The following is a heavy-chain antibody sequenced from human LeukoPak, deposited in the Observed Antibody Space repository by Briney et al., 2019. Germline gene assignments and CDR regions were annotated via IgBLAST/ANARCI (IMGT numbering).Heavy chain of an antibody. J-gene: IGHJ4*02. V-gene: IGHV4-34*01. Sequence: SETLSLTCAVYGGSFSGYYWSWIRQPPGKGLEWIGEINHSGSTNYNPSLKGRVTISVDTSKNRFSLKLSSVTAADTAVYYCARGKTYYYGSGSYGPPFDYWGQGTLVTVSS. D-gene: IGHD3-10*01. CDR3: ARGKTYYYGSGSYGPPFDY. CDR2: INHSGST. CDR1: GGSFSGYY.